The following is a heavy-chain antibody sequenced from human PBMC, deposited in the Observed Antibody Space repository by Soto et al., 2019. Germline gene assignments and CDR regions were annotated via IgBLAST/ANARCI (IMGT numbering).Heavy chain of an antibody. J-gene: IGHJ5*02. D-gene: IGHD3-10*02. V-gene: IGHV3-23*01. Sequence: PGGSLRLSCAASEYTFSSYPMTWVRQAPGKGLEWVSTLSGDGVTTYYADSVKGRFTISRDNSKSTLYLQMHSLRAEDTAIYYCAKDLPTRFGELLSARKWFDPWGQGTLVTVSS. CDR1: EYTFSSYP. CDR3: AKDLPTRFGELLSARKWFDP. CDR2: LSGDGVTT.